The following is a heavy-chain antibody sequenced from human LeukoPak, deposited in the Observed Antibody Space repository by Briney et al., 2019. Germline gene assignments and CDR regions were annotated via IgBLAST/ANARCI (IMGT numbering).Heavy chain of an antibody. D-gene: IGHD5-24*01. CDR2: MNPNSGGT. J-gene: IGHJ4*02. CDR3: ARAGGDGYNFDY. Sequence: GASVKVSCKASGYTFTSYDINWVRQATGQGLEWMGWMNPNSGGTNYAQKFQGRVTMTRDTSISTAYMELSRLRSDDTAVYYCARAGGDGYNFDYWGQGTLVTVSS. V-gene: IGHV1-2*02. CDR1: GYTFTSYD.